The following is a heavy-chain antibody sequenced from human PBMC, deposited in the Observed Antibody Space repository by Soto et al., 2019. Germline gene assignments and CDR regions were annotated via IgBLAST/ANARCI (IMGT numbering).Heavy chain of an antibody. CDR1: SGSISSTIYS. CDR3: ARQCRGVTCHWFVP. V-gene: IGHV4-39*01. Sequence: PSETLSLTCTVSSGSISSTIYSWDWIRQPPGKGLEWIGSIFYSGSTYYNPSLKSRVTISVDTSKNQYTLTQTSVTAADTAVYYCARQCRGVTCHWFVPWGQGTLVTVS. J-gene: IGHJ5*02. D-gene: IGHD2-15*01. CDR2: IFYSGST.